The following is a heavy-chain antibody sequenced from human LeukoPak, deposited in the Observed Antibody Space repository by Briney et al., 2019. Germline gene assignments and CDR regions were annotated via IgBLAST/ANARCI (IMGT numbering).Heavy chain of an antibody. CDR2: IIPIFGTA. D-gene: IGHD6-6*01. CDR1: GGTFSSYA. CDR3: TVSSSSRFDY. J-gene: IGHJ4*02. V-gene: IGHV1-69*13. Sequence: ASVKVSCKASGGTFSSYAISWVRQAPGQGLEWMGGIIPIFGTANYAQKFQGRVTITADESTSTAYMELSSLRSEDTAVYYCTVSSSSRFDYWGQGTLVTVSS.